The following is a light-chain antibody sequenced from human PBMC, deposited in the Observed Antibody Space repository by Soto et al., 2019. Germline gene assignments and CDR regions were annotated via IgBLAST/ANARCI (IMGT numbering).Light chain of an antibody. J-gene: IGKJ1*01. CDR2: KAS. Sequence: DIQMTQSPSTQSASVGDRVTITCRASQTIDSWLAWYQQRPGKPPNLLIYKASTLASGVPSRFSGSGSGTEFILTINSLQPDDFATYYCQQYHIYSGTFGQGTKVDIK. CDR3: QQYHIYSGT. CDR1: QTIDSW. V-gene: IGKV1-5*03.